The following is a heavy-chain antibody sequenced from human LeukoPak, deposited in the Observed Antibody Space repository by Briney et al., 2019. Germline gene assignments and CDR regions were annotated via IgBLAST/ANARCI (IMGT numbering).Heavy chain of an antibody. V-gene: IGHV5-51*01. CDR2: IYPGGSDT. J-gene: IGHJ4*02. Sequence: GESLKISCKGSGYSFTSYWIGWVRQMPGKGLEWMGVIYPGGSDTRYSPSFQGQVTISVDKSTSTAYLQWISLRASDTAMYYCARGPHYDFLTGYYSSHFDYWGQGTLVSVSS. D-gene: IGHD3-9*01. CDR1: GYSFTSYW. CDR3: ARGPHYDFLTGYYSSHFDY.